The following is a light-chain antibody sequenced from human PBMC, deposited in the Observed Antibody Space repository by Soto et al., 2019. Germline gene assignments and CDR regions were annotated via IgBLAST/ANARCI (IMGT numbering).Light chain of an antibody. CDR3: QQSYSTFTWT. V-gene: IGKV1-17*01. CDR2: AAS. Sequence: DIQMTQSPSSLSASVCDSVTITCRASQDISNNLGWFQQKPGKAPKRLIYAASSLQSGVPSRFSGSGSGTEFTLTISSLQPEDFATYYCQQSYSTFTWTFGQGTKVDIK. J-gene: IGKJ1*01. CDR1: QDISNN.